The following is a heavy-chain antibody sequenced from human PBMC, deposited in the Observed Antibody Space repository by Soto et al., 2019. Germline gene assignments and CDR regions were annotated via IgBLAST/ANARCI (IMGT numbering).Heavy chain of an antibody. V-gene: IGHV1-46*01. CDR3: ASGYGDIVVVPAALGMDV. Sequence: QVQLVQSGAEVKKPGASVKVSCKASGYTFTSYYMHWVRQAPGQGLEWMGIINPSGGSTSYAQKFQGRVTMTRDTSTSTVYMELSSLRSEDTAVYYCASGYGDIVVVPAALGMDVWGQGTMVTVSS. CDR1: GYTFTSYY. J-gene: IGHJ6*02. D-gene: IGHD2-2*01. CDR2: INPSGGST.